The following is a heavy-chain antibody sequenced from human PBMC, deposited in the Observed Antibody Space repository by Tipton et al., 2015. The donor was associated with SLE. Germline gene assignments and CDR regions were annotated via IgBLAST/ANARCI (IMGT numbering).Heavy chain of an antibody. V-gene: IGHV4-59*08. CDR2: IYYSGST. CDR3: ASLRGEQGSYYYYGMDV. D-gene: IGHD1/OR15-1a*01. CDR1: GGSFSGYY. Sequence: TLSLTCAVYGGSFSGYYWSWIRQPPGKGLEWIGYIYYSGSTNYNPSLKSRVTISVDTSKNQFSLKLSSVTAADTAVYYCASLRGEQGSYYYYGMDVWGQGTTVTVSS. J-gene: IGHJ6*02.